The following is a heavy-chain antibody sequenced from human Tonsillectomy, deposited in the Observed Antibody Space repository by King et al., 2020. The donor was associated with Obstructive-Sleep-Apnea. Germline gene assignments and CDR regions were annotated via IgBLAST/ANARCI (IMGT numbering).Heavy chain of an antibody. CDR1: GATFSSCA. J-gene: IGHJ6*01. CDR2: IIPILSVV. D-gene: IGHD3-10*01. Sequence: QLVQSGAEVKKPGSSVKVSCKAPGATFSSCAFSWVRQAPGQRLEWMGRIIPILSVVQYAQKFPGRVTITADKSTSTAYMELSRLTSEDTAVYYCARGGVTMVREMDVWGQGTTVTVSS. V-gene: IGHV1-69*09. CDR3: ARGGVTMVREMDV.